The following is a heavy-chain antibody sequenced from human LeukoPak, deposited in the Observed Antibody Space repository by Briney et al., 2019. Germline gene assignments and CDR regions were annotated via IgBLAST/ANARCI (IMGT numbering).Heavy chain of an antibody. V-gene: IGHV4-34*01. CDR3: ARIPGLLPDY. D-gene: IGHD2-21*01. CDR1: GGSFSGYY. Sequence: SETLSLTCAVYGGSFSGYYWSWIRQPPGKGLEWIGEINHSGSTNYNPSLKSRVTISVDTSKNQFSLKLSSVTAADTAVYYCARIPGLLPDYWGQGTLVTVSS. J-gene: IGHJ4*02. CDR2: INHSGST.